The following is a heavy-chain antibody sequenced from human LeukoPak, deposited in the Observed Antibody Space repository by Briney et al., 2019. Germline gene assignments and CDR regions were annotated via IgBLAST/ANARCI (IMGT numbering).Heavy chain of an antibody. Sequence: SQTLSLTCAISGDSVTSNTGAWNWIRQSTSRGLEWLGRTYYTSKWYNDYAVSVKRRITINSDTSKNQFSLRLTSVTPEDTAVYYCARDIHNYYGLEVWGQGTTVTVSS. CDR2: TYYTSKWYN. D-gene: IGHD2-2*02. CDR1: GDSVTSNTGA. V-gene: IGHV6-1*01. J-gene: IGHJ6*02. CDR3: ARDIHNYYGLEV.